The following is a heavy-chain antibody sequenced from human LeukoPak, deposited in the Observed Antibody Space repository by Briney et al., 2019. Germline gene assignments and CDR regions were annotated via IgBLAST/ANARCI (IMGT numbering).Heavy chain of an antibody. CDR2: IIPIFGTA. J-gene: IGHJ6*02. CDR3: ATGYGYCSGGSCYSLYYGMDV. Sequence: ASVKVSCKASGGTFSSYAISWARQAPGQGLEWMGGIIPIFGTANYAQKFQGRVTITADESTSTAYMELSSLRSEDTAVYYCATGYGYCSGGSCYSLYYGMDVWGQGTTVTVSS. CDR1: GGTFSSYA. V-gene: IGHV1-69*13. D-gene: IGHD2-15*01.